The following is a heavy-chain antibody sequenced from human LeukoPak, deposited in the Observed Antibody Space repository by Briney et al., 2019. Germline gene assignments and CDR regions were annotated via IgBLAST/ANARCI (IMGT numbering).Heavy chain of an antibody. D-gene: IGHD5-24*01. CDR3: ARGEGARDGYNYAGPFYFDY. Sequence: SETLSLTCAVYGGSFSGYYWSWIRQPPGKGLEWIGEINHSGSTNYSPSLKSRVTISIDTSKNQFSLKLNSMTAADTAVYYCARGEGARDGYNYAGPFYFDYWGHGTLVTVSS. CDR2: INHSGST. J-gene: IGHJ4*01. V-gene: IGHV4-34*01. CDR1: GGSFSGYY.